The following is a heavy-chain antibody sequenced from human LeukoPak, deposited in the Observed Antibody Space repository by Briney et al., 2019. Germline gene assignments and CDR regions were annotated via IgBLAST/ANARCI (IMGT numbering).Heavy chain of an antibody. CDR3: AANSPDAITLGSSYKV. CDR1: GGSFSGYY. Sequence: SETLSLTCAVYGGSFSGYYWSWIRQPPGKGLEWVGEINHSGSTNYNPSLKSRVTISVDTSKNQFSLKLSSVTAADTAVYYCAANSPDAITLGSSYKVWGQGTLVTVSS. J-gene: IGHJ4*02. V-gene: IGHV4-34*01. D-gene: IGHD3-10*01. CDR2: INHSGST.